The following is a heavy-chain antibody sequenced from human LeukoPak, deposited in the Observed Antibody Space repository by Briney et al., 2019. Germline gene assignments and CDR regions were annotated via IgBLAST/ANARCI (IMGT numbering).Heavy chain of an antibody. CDR2: IKSKTDGGTT. D-gene: IGHD2-21*01. CDR1: GFTFSSYA. J-gene: IGHJ4*02. Sequence: GGSLRLSCAASGFTFSSYAMTWVRQAPGKGLEWVGRIKSKTDGGTTDYAAPVKGRFTISRDDSKNTLYLQMNSLETEDTAVYYCTTMTILPTDYWGQGTLVTVSS. V-gene: IGHV3-15*01. CDR3: TTMTILPTDY.